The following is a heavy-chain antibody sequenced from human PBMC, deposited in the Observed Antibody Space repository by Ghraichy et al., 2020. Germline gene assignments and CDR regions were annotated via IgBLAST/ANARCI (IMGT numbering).Heavy chain of an antibody. D-gene: IGHD4-17*01. CDR1: GFTFSSYA. J-gene: IGHJ4*02. CDR2: ISGSGGST. V-gene: IGHV3-23*01. Sequence: LSLTCAASGFTFSSYAMSWVRQAPGKGLEWVSAISGSGGSTYYADSVKGRFTISRDNSKNTLYLQMNSLRAEDTAVYYCAKTRTTEYDFDYWGQGTLVTVSS. CDR3: AKTRTTEYDFDY.